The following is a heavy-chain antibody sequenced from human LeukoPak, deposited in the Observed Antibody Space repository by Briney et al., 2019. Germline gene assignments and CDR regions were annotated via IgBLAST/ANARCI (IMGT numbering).Heavy chain of an antibody. J-gene: IGHJ5*02. CDR2: IVVGSGNT. V-gene: IGHV1-58*01. CDR1: GFTFTSSA. Sequence: SVKVSCKASGFTFTSSAVQWVRQARGQRLEWIGWIVVGSGNTNYAQKFQERVTITRDMSTSTAYMELSSLRSEDTAVYYCARAPGYSSSWANWFDPWGQGTLVTVSS. CDR3: ARAPGYSSSWANWFDP. D-gene: IGHD6-13*01.